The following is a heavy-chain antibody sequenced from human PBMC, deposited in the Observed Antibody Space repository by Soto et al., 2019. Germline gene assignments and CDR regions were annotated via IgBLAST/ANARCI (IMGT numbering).Heavy chain of an antibody. CDR1: GGTFSSYT. V-gene: IGHV1-69*02. CDR3: PRVNGYDIIDY. CDR2: IIPILGIA. J-gene: IGHJ4*02. D-gene: IGHD5-12*01. Sequence: QVQLVQSGAEVKKPGSSGKVSCKASGGTFSSYTISWVRQAPGQGPEWMGRIIPILGIANYAQKFQGRVTNTADKSTSTAYMELTSLRSADTVVYYCPRVNGYDIIDYWGQGTLVTVSS.